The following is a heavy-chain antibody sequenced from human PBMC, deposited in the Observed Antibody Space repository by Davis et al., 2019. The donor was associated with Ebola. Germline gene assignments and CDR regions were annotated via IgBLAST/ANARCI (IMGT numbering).Heavy chain of an antibody. CDR2: ISSYNGNT. CDR3: ARGFPSSSWWLSFYFDY. Sequence: ASVKVSCKASGYTFTDYNIHWMRQAPGQGLEWMGWISSYNGNTNYAQKLQGRVTMTTDTPTSTAYMELRGLRSDDTAVYYCARGFPSSSWWLSFYFDYWGQGTLVTVSS. D-gene: IGHD6-13*01. V-gene: IGHV1-18*04. CDR1: GYTFTDYN. J-gene: IGHJ4*02.